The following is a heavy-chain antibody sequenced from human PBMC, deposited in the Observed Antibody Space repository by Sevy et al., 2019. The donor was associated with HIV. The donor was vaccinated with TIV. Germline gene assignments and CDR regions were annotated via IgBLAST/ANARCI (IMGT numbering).Heavy chain of an antibody. CDR1: GFTFSSYS. V-gene: IGHV3-21*01. D-gene: IGHD2-2*01. CDR3: ARANIVVVPAAIARYYYYGMDV. J-gene: IGHJ6*02. CDR2: ISSSSSYI. Sequence: GGSLRLSCAASGFTFSSYSMNWVRQAPGKGLEWVSSISSSSSYIYYADSVKGRFTIPRDNAKNSLYLQMNSLRAEDSAVYYCARANIVVVPAAIARYYYYGMDVWGQGTTVTVSS.